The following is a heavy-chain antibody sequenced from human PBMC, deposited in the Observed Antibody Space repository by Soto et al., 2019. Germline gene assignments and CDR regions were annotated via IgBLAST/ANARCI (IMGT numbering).Heavy chain of an antibody. J-gene: IGHJ4*02. CDR3: ARRYYYDSSAHSSVDY. V-gene: IGHV3-74*01. D-gene: IGHD3-22*01. Sequence: PGGSLRLSCAASGFTFSSYWMHWVRQAPGKGLGWGSRINTGGSSTSDADSVKGRFTISRDNAKNSLYLQMNSLRVEDTAVYYCARRYYYDSSAHSSVDYWGQGTLVTVSS. CDR2: INTGGSST. CDR1: GFTFSSYW.